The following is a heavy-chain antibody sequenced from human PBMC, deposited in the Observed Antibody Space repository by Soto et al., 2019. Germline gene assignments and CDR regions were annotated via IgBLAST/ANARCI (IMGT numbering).Heavy chain of an antibody. Sequence: PSETLSLTCAVYGGSFSGYYWSWIRQPPGKGLEWIEEINHSGSTNYNPSLKSRVTISVDTSKNQFSLKLSSVTAADTAVYYCARGGDIVVVPAAMYWFDPWGQGTLVTVSS. CDR2: INHSGST. V-gene: IGHV4-34*01. J-gene: IGHJ5*02. CDR3: ARGGDIVVVPAAMYWFDP. CDR1: GGSFSGYY. D-gene: IGHD2-2*01.